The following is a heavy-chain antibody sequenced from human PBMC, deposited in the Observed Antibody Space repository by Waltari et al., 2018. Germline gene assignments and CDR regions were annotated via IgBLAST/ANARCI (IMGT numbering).Heavy chain of an antibody. D-gene: IGHD2-15*01. J-gene: IGHJ4*02. CDR3: ATGLSVVVGFDY. Sequence: QVHLVQSGAAVKKPWASVKDPCKVSGFMLTELSIDWVRQAPGKGLEWMGTFNPEDDETIFAQKFQGRVTMTEDTSTDTAYMELSSLRSEDTAVYYCATGLSVVVGFDYWGQGTLVTVSS. CDR1: GFMLTELS. V-gene: IGHV1-24*01. CDR2: FNPEDDET.